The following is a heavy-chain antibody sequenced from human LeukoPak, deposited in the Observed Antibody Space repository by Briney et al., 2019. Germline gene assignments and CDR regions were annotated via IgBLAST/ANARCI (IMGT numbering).Heavy chain of an antibody. V-gene: IGHV3-48*03. J-gene: IGHJ5*02. Sequence: GGSLRLSCAASGFTFSSYEMNWVRQAPGKGLEWVSYISSGGSTIYYADSVKGRFTISRDNAKNSLYLQMNSLRAEDTAVYYCARTGGYSQLFDPWGQGTLVTVSS. CDR2: ISSGGSTI. CDR1: GFTFSSYE. CDR3: ARTGGYSQLFDP. D-gene: IGHD5-18*01.